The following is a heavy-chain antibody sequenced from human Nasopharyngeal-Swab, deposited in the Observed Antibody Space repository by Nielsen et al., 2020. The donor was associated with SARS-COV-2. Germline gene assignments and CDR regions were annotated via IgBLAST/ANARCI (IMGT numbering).Heavy chain of an antibody. J-gene: IGHJ5*02. CDR1: GYTFTSYD. CDR3: AREVVPAKNWFDP. V-gene: IGHV1-8*01. Sequence: ASVKVSCKASGYTFTSYDINWVRQATGQGLEWMGWMNPNSGNTGYAQKFQGRVTMTRNTSISTAYMELSSLRSEDTAVYYCAREVVPAKNWFDPWGQGTLVTVSS. CDR2: MNPNSGNT. D-gene: IGHD2-2*01.